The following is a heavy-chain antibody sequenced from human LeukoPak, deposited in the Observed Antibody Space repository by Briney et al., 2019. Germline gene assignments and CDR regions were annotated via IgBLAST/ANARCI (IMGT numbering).Heavy chain of an antibody. D-gene: IGHD6-13*01. CDR3: ARSGYGSSSWSYFDY. CDR1: GFTFSTYA. V-gene: IGHV3-23*01. CDR2: ISGSGGAT. J-gene: IGHJ4*02. Sequence: GGSLRLSCAASGFTFSTYAMSWVRQAPGKGLEWVSAISGSGGATYYADSVKGRFTISRDNSKNTLYLQMNSLRAEDTAVYYCARSGYGSSSWSYFDYWGQGTLVTVSS.